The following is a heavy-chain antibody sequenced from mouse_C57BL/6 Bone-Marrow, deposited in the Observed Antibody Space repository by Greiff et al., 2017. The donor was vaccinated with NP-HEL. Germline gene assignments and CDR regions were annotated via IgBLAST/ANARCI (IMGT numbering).Heavy chain of an antibody. CDR3: ARENYGNPGDY. CDR2: IYPGSGST. V-gene: IGHV1-55*01. D-gene: IGHD2-1*01. CDR1: GYTFTSYW. Sequence: VQLQQPGAELVKPGASVKMSCKASGYTFTSYWITWVKQRPGQGLEWIGDIYPGSGSTNYNEKFTSKATLTVDTSSSTAYMQLSSLTSEDSAVYYCARENYGNPGDYWGQGTTLTVSS. J-gene: IGHJ2*01.